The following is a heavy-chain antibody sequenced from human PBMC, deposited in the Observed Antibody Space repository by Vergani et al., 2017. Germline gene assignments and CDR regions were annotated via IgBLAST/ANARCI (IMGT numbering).Heavy chain of an antibody. D-gene: IGHD3-22*01. V-gene: IGHV1-3*01. CDR1: GYTFTSYA. CDR2: INAGNGNT. CDR3: ARDPYYYDSSGYYXGDY. Sequence: QVQLVQSGAEVKKPGASVKVSCKASGYTFTSYAMHWVRQAPGQRLEWMGWINAGNGNTKYSQKFQGRVTITRDTSASTAYMELSSLRSEDTAVYYCARDPYYYDSSGYYXGDYWGQGTLVTVSS. J-gene: IGHJ4*02.